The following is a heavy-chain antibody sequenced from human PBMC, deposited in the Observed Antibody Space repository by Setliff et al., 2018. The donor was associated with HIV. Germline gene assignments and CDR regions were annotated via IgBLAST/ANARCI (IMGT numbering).Heavy chain of an antibody. CDR2: INTHTGSP. D-gene: IGHD4-17*01. V-gene: IGHV7-4-1*02. Sequence: ASVKVSCKASGYTFINYAMNWVRQAPGQGLEWMGWINTHTGSPTYAQAFTGRFVFSVDTSVSTAYLQISCLKAEDTAVYYCARALYGDYGGDINWFDPWGQGTLVTVSS. J-gene: IGHJ5*02. CDR1: GYTFINYA. CDR3: ARALYGDYGGDINWFDP.